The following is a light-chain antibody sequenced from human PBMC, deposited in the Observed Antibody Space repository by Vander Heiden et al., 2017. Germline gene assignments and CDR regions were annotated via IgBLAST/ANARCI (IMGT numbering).Light chain of an antibody. Sequence: QSVLTQPPSVSGAPGQRVTIACTGSSSNIGAGYDVHWYQQLPGPAPKLLIYGNSNRPSGVPDRFSCSKSGTSASLAITGLQSEDEADYYCQSYDSSLSGNVVFGGGTKLTVL. CDR3: QSYDSSLSGNVV. V-gene: IGLV1-40*01. CDR2: GNS. J-gene: IGLJ2*01. CDR1: SSNIGAGYD.